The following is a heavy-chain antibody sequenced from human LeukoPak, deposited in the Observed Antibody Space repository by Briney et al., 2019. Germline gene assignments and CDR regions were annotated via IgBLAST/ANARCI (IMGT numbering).Heavy chain of an antibody. CDR3: ARDVHYYDSSGSLSY. CDR2: INHSGST. Sequence: SETLSLTCAVYGGSFSGYYWSWIRQPPGKGLEWIGEINHSGSTNYNPSLKSRVTISVDTSKNQFSLRLSSVTAADTAVYYCARDVHYYDSSGSLSYWGQGTLVTVSS. J-gene: IGHJ4*02. V-gene: IGHV4-34*01. CDR1: GGSFSGYY. D-gene: IGHD3-22*01.